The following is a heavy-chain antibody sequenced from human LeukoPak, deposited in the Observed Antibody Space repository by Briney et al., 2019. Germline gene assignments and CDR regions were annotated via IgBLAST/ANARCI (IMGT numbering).Heavy chain of an antibody. CDR1: GYIFSSYG. D-gene: IGHD3-22*01. Sequence: ASVKVSCKASGYIFSSYGVAWVRQAPGQGPEWMGWINIYSGDTNYAQKLQGRVTMTTDTSTSTAYMELRSLRSDDTAVYYCARDPSYYYDSSGSERFDYWGQGTLVTVSS. CDR3: ARDPSYYYDSSGSERFDY. V-gene: IGHV1-18*01. J-gene: IGHJ4*02. CDR2: INIYSGDT.